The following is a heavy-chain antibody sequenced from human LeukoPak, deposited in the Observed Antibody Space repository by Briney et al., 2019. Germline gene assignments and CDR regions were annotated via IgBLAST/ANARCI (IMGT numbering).Heavy chain of an antibody. CDR1: GGSISSYY. D-gene: IGHD5-24*01. CDR3: ARDYPGWLQIGRGFDI. CDR2: IYYSGST. V-gene: IGHV4-59*01. Sequence: SETLSLTCTVSGGSISSYYWSWIRQPPGKGLEWIGYIYYSGSTNYNPSLKSRVTISVDTSKNQFSLKLSSVTAADTAVYYCARDYPGWLQIGRGFDIWGQGTMVTVSS. J-gene: IGHJ3*02.